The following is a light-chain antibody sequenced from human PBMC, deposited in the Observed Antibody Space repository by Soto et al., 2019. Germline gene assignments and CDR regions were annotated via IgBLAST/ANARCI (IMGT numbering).Light chain of an antibody. J-gene: IGLJ1*01. CDR1: SSDVGGYNY. V-gene: IGLV2-14*01. Sequence: QSVLTQPASVSGSPGQSITISCTGTSSDVGGYNYGSWYQHHPGKAPKLMIYEVSNRPSGVSNRFSGSKSGNTASLTISGLQAEDEADYYCSSYRDTHNLVFGIGTKVTVL. CDR3: SSYRDTHNLV. CDR2: EVS.